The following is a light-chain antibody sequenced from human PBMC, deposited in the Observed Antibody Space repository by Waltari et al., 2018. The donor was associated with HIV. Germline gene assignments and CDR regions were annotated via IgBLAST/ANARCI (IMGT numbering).Light chain of an antibody. CDR3: MQVLQTPLT. V-gene: IGKV2-28*01. CDR2: LGS. CDR1: ESLLHSNGYHS. Sequence: DIVMTQSPLSLPVTPGEPASISCGSSESLLHSNGYHSLNWYLQKPGQSPQLLIYLGSNRASGVPDRFSGSGSGTDFTLKISRVEVEDVGVYYCMQVLQTPLTFGGGTKVEIK. J-gene: IGKJ4*01.